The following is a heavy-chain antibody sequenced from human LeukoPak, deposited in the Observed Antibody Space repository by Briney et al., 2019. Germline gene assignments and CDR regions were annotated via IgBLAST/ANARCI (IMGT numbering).Heavy chain of an antibody. Sequence: GESLKISCKGSGYSFTSYWISWVRQMPGKGLEWMGRIDPSDSYTNYSPSFQGHVTISADKSISTAYLQWSSLKASDTAMYYCARLVHDSSAFQIFGYWGQGTLVTVSS. CDR2: IDPSDSYT. J-gene: IGHJ4*02. D-gene: IGHD6-6*01. CDR1: GYSFTSYW. CDR3: ARLVHDSSAFQIFGY. V-gene: IGHV5-10-1*01.